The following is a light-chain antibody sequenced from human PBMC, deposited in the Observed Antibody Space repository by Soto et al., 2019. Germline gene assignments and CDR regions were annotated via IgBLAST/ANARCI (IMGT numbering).Light chain of an antibody. CDR2: GAS. J-gene: IGKJ5*01. Sequence: EIVMTQSPATLSLSQGERATLSCRASQNVSSNLAWYQQNPGQAPRLLIYGASSRATGIPARFSGTGSGTEFTLTISSLQSEDFVVYYCQQYNNWPPNTFGQGTRLEIK. V-gene: IGKV3-15*01. CDR1: QNVSSN. CDR3: QQYNNWPPNT.